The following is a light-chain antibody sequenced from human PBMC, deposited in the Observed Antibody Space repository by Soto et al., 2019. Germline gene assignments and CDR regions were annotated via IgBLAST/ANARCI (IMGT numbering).Light chain of an antibody. J-gene: IGLJ1*01. V-gene: IGLV2-14*01. CDR1: SSDVGGYNY. Sequence: QSVLTQPASVSRSPGQSITISCTGTSSDVGGYNYVSWYQQYPGRVPKLLIYKVSNRPSGISNRFSGSKSGNTASLTISGHQAEDEADYFCTSPTPGSLYVFGSGTKLTVL. CDR3: TSPTPGSLYV. CDR2: KVS.